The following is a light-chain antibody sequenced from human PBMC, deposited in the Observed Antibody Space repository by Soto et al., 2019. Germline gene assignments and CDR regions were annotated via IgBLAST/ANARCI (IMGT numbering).Light chain of an antibody. Sequence: QSVLTQPPSASGTPGQRVTFSCSGSSSNIGINTVNWYQQLPGTAPQLLISDNHRRPSGVPDRFSGSKSGTSASLAISGLQSEDGATYFCAAWDVSLKGFVFGTGTKLTVL. CDR3: AAWDVSLKGFV. J-gene: IGLJ1*01. CDR1: SSNIGINT. CDR2: DNH. V-gene: IGLV1-44*01.